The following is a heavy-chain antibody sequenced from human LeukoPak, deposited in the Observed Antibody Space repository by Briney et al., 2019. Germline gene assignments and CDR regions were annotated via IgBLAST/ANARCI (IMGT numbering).Heavy chain of an antibody. V-gene: IGHV4-34*01. Sequence: SETLSLTCAVYGGSFSGYYWSWIRQPPGKGLEWIGEINHSGSTNYNPSLKSRVTISVDTSKNQFSLKLSSVTAADTAVYYCARGYSYYDFWSGYYTSPYYYGMDVWGQGTTVTVSS. CDR3: ARGYSYYDFWSGYYTSPYYYGMDV. J-gene: IGHJ6*02. CDR2: INHSGST. D-gene: IGHD3-3*01. CDR1: GGSFSGYY.